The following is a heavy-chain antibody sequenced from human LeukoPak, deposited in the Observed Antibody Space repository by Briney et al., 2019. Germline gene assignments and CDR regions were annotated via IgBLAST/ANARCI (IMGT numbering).Heavy chain of an antibody. D-gene: IGHD2/OR15-2a*01. Sequence: PSETLSLACTVSGGSISSGGYYWSWIRQHPGKGLEWIGYIYYSGSTYYNPSLKSRVTISVDTSKNQFSLKLSSVTAADTAVYYCARNRPYYFDYWGQGTLVTVSS. CDR2: IYYSGST. J-gene: IGHJ4*02. CDR3: ARNRPYYFDY. V-gene: IGHV4-31*03. CDR1: GGSISSGGYY.